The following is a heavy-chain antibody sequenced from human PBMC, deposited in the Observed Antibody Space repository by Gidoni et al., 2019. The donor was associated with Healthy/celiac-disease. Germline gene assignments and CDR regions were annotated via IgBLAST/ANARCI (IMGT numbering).Heavy chain of an antibody. J-gene: IGHJ4*02. CDR3: ARDSSSWYGGRYYFDY. CDR1: GFTFSSYA. V-gene: IGHV3-30-3*01. D-gene: IGHD6-13*01. CDR2: ISYDGSNK. Sequence: QVQLVESGGGVVQPGRSLRLSCAASGFTFSSYAMHWVRQAPGKGLEWVAVISYDGSNKYYADSVKGRFTISRDNSKNTLYLQMNSLRAEDTAVYYCARDSSSWYGGRYYFDYWGQGTLVTVSS.